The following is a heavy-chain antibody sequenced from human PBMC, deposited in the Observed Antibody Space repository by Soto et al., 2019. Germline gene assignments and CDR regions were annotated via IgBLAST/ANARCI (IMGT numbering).Heavy chain of an antibody. CDR2: IYYSGST. V-gene: IGHV4-59*08. CDR1: GGSISSYY. CDR3: ARSGGSGNIYYYYMDV. D-gene: IGHD3-10*01. J-gene: IGHJ6*03. Sequence: ETLSLTCTVSGGSISSYYWSWIRQPPGKGLEWIGYIYYSGSTNYNPSLKSRVTISVDTSKNQFSLKLSSVTAADTAVYYCARSGGSGNIYYYYMDVWGKGTTVTVSS.